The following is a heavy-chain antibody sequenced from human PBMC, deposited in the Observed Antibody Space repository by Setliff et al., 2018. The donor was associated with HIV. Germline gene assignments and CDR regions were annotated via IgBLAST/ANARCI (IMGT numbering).Heavy chain of an antibody. Sequence: GASVKVSCKASGYTFTNYAISWIRQAPGQGLEWLGWISGYKGNTNYAQKLQGRVTMTTETSTSTAYMELRSLRSEDTAVYYCARAADYDFWSGYSSGWFDPWGQGTLVTVSS. CDR1: GYTFTNYA. D-gene: IGHD3-3*01. V-gene: IGHV1-18*01. CDR2: ISGYKGNT. CDR3: ARAADYDFWSGYSSGWFDP. J-gene: IGHJ5*02.